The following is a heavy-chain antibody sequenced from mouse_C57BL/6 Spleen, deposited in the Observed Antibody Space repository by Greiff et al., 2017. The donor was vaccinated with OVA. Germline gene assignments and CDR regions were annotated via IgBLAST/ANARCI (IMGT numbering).Heavy chain of an antibody. Sequence: QVQLQQSGPGLVQPSQSLSITCTASGFSLTSYCVHWVRQSPGKGLEWLGVICSGGSTDYYAAFISRLSISKDNSKSQVFCKMNSQQADDTAIYYCDTDYDGYPWGQGTLVTVSA. CDR3: DTDYDGYP. V-gene: IGHV2-2*01. J-gene: IGHJ3*01. D-gene: IGHD2-3*01. CDR1: GFSLTSYC. CDR2: ICSGGST.